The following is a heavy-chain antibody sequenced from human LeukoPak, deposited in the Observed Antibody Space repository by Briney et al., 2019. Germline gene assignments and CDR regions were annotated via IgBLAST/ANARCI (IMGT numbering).Heavy chain of an antibody. D-gene: IGHD5-24*01. CDR2: ISWNSGSI. Sequence: GGPLRLSCAASGFTFDDYAMHWVRQAPGKGLEWVSGISWNSGSIGYADSVKGRFTISRDNAKNSLYLQMNSLRAEDTALYYCAKDTRYPHGYNLDYFDYWGQGTLVTVSS. V-gene: IGHV3-9*01. CDR3: AKDTRYPHGYNLDYFDY. J-gene: IGHJ4*02. CDR1: GFTFDDYA.